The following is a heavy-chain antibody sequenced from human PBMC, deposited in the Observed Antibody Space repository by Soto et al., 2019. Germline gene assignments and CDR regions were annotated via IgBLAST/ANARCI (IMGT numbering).Heavy chain of an antibody. CDR3: AKDLGTVTKVQFAY. Sequence: GGSLRLSCAASGFTFSTCIFNWVRHAPGKGLEWVSAISGSGGSTYYADSVKGRFTISRDNSKNTLYLQMNSLRAEDTAVYYCAKDLGTVTKVQFAYWGQGTLVTVSS. J-gene: IGHJ4*02. V-gene: IGHV3-23*01. D-gene: IGHD4-17*01. CDR1: GFTFSTCI. CDR2: ISGSGGST.